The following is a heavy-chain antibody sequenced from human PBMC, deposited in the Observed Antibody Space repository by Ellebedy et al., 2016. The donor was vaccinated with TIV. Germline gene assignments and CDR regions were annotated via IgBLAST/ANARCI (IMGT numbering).Heavy chain of an antibody. J-gene: IGHJ6*02. V-gene: IGHV3-74*01. Sequence: PGGSLRLSCAASGFTFSSYWMHWVRQAPGKGLVWVSRINSDGSYTSYADSVKGRFTISRDNAKNTLYLQMNRLRAEDTAVYYCARARNTGPPDYYYYYGMDVWGQGTTVTVSS. D-gene: IGHD1-1*01. CDR1: GFTFSSYW. CDR3: ARARNTGPPDYYYYYGMDV. CDR2: INSDGSYT.